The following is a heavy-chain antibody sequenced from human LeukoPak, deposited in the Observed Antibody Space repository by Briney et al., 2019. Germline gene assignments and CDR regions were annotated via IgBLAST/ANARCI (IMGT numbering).Heavy chain of an antibody. Sequence: PSETLSLTCTVSGGSISSGNDYWSWVRQPAGKGLEWIGRIYSSGGTNYNPSLKSRVTISLDTSKNQFSLKLSSVTAADTVVYYCARDHVPAAMGFNRCGEGTLVTVSS. D-gene: IGHD2-2*01. J-gene: IGHJ5*02. CDR2: IYSSGGT. CDR3: ARDHVPAAMGFNR. V-gene: IGHV4-61*02. CDR1: GGSISSGNDY.